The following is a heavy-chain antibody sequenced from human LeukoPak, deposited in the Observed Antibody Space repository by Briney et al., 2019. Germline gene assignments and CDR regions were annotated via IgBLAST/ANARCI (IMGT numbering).Heavy chain of an antibody. CDR1: GFTFSSYG. Sequence: GGSLRLSCAASGFTFSSYGMSWVRQAPGKGLEWVSAISGTGGSTYYADSVKGRFTISRDNFKNTLFLQINSLRAEDTAVYYCAKDAPRGYSGYDFRPPFDYWGQGTLVTVSS. D-gene: IGHD5-12*01. V-gene: IGHV3-23*01. J-gene: IGHJ4*02. CDR3: AKDAPRGYSGYDFRPPFDY. CDR2: ISGTGGST.